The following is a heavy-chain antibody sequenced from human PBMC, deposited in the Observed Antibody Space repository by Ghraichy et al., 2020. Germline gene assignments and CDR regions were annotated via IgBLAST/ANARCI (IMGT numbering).Heavy chain of an antibody. D-gene: IGHD3/OR15-3a*01. CDR3: ARCLKGEVLHWLLPQTFWFDP. V-gene: IGHV4-4*02. J-gene: IGHJ5*02. CDR2: IYHSGST. Sequence: SETLSLTCAVSGGSISSSNWWSWVRQPPGKGLEWIGEIYHSGSTNYNPSLKSRVTISVDKSKNQFSLKLNSVTAADTAVYYCARCLKGEVLHWLLPQTFWFDPWGQGTLVTVSS. CDR1: GGSISSSNW.